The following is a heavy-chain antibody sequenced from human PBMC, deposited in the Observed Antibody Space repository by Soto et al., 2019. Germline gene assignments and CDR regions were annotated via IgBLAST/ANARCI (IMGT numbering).Heavy chain of an antibody. CDR2: ISYGRSA. CDR3: ALRSMAVVPEY. J-gene: IGHJ4*02. V-gene: IGHV4-59*01. Sequence: SETLSLTCTVSGASISTYYWSWIRQPPGKGLEWIGYISYGRSANYNPSLKSRVTLSVDTSTNQCSLTLSSMTAADTAVYYCALRSMAVVPEYWGQGTLVTVSS. CDR1: GASISTYY. D-gene: IGHD3-22*01.